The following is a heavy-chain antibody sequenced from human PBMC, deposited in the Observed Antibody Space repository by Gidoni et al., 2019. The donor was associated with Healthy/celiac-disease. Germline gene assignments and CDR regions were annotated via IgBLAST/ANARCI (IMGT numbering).Heavy chain of an antibody. D-gene: IGHD2-15*01. CDR3: ARDGAYCSGGSCYSITRWFDP. Sequence: QVQLQESGPGLVKPSQTLSLTCTVSGGSISSGGYYWIWIRQHPGKGLEWIGYIYYSGSTYYNPSLKSRVTISVDTSKNQFSLKLSSVTAADTAVYYCARDGAYCSGGSCYSITRWFDPWGQGTLVTVSS. V-gene: IGHV4-31*03. J-gene: IGHJ5*02. CDR1: GGSISSGGYY. CDR2: IYYSGST.